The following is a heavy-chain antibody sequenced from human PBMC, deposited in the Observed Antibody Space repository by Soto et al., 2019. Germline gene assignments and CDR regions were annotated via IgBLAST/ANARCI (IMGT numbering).Heavy chain of an antibody. V-gene: IGHV4-59*01. CDR1: GGSMRNYF. CDR3: AAGEASSRNLAPYYLDF. CDR2: IHYSGTT. D-gene: IGHD6-13*01. J-gene: IGHJ4*02. Sequence: GGSMRNYFCTWIRQPPGKGLEWIGYIHYSGTTSFFPSYNPSLRSRVTISEDTSKNQFSLKLLSVTTADTAVYFCAAGEASSRNLAPYYLDFWGRGTLVTV.